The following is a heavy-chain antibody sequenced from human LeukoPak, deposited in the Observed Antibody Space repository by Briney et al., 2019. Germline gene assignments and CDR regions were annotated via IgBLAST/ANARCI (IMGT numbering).Heavy chain of an antibody. Sequence: SGPALVKPTQTLTLTCTFSGFSLSTSGMCVSWIRQPPGKALEWLARIDWDGDKSYSASLKTRLTISKDTSKNQVFLTMTNMDPVDTATYYCARILQGHYFYCGMDVWGQGTTVTVSS. J-gene: IGHJ6*02. CDR2: IDWDGDK. CDR1: GFSLSTSGMC. V-gene: IGHV2-70*11. CDR3: ARILQGHYFYCGMDV.